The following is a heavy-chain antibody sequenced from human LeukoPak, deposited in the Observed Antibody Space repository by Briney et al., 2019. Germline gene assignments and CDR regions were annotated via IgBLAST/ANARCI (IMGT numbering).Heavy chain of an antibody. J-gene: IGHJ4*02. CDR3: ARSHRDGYNYFDY. Sequence: PSETLSLTCTVSGGSISSSIYYWGWIRQPPGKGLEWIGSIYYSGSTYYNPSLKSRVTISVDTSKNQFSLKLSSVTAADTAVYYCARSHRDGYNYFDYWGQGTLVTVSS. D-gene: IGHD5-24*01. V-gene: IGHV4-39*01. CDR2: IYYSGST. CDR1: GGSISSSIYY.